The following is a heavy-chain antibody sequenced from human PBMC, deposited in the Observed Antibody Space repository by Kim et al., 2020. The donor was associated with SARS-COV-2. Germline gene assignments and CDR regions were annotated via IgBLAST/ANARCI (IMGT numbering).Heavy chain of an antibody. CDR3: ARASSVVAGYSHYFDY. V-gene: IGHV4-4*02. J-gene: IGHJ4*02. CDR2: IYHSGST. Sequence: SETLSLTCAVSGGSISSSNWWSWVRQPPGKGLEWIGEIYHSGSTNYNPSLKSRVTISVDKSKNQFSLKLSSVTAADTAVYYCARASSVVAGYSHYFDYWGQGTLVTVSS. D-gene: IGHD5-18*01. CDR1: GGSISSSNW.